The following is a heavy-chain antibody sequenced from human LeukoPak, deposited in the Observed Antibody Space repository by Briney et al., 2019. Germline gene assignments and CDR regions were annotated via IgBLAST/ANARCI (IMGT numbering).Heavy chain of an antibody. CDR2: INHSGSA. CDR1: GGSFSGYY. J-gene: IGHJ4*02. D-gene: IGHD2-2*01. Sequence: PSETLSLTCAVYGGSFSGYYWSWIRQPPGKGLEWIGEINHSGSANYNPSLKSRVTISVDTSKNQFSLKLSSVTAADTAVYYCARGYCSSTSCYFKSTHPFDYWGQGTLVTVSS. CDR3: ARGYCSSTSCYFKSTHPFDY. V-gene: IGHV4-34*01.